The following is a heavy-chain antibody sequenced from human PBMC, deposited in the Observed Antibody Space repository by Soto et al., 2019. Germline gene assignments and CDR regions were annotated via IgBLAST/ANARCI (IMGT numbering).Heavy chain of an antibody. CDR1: GFTFSSYG. D-gene: IGHD3-3*01. Sequence: QVQLVESGGGVVQPGRSLRLSCAASGFTFSSYGMHWVRQAPGKGLEWVAVISYYGSNKYYADSVKGRFTISRENSKNTLYLQMPSLRAEDTAVYYFAKEKVASRTVYDFWSGYDYWGQGTLVTVSS. CDR3: AKEKVASRTVYDFWSGYDY. V-gene: IGHV3-30*18. CDR2: ISYYGSNK. J-gene: IGHJ4*02.